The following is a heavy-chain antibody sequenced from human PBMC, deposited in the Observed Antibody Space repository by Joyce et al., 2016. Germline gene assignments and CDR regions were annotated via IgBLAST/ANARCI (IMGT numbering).Heavy chain of an antibody. V-gene: IGHV3-74*01. CDR1: GFTFTTYW. CDR3: GSVFEY. CDR2: VDSDGSGT. Sequence: EVQLVESGGGLLQPGGSLRLSCAASGFTFTTYWMHWFRQAAGKGLVWVARVDSDGSGTSYAESVKGRFTISRDKAKNMVYLQMNSLRTEDTAVYYCGSVFEYWGRGALVTVSS. J-gene: IGHJ4*02.